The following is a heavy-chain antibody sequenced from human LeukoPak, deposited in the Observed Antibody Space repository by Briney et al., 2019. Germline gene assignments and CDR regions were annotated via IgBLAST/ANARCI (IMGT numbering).Heavy chain of an antibody. V-gene: IGHV4-39*07. CDR2: IYYSGST. CDR3: ARVGPLTTKVTTGGVDY. D-gene: IGHD4-17*01. J-gene: IGHJ4*02. Sequence: ETLSLTCTVSAGSISSSSYYWGWIRQPPGKGLELIGSIYYSGSTYYNPSLKSRVTISVDTSKNQFSLKLSSVTAAGTAVYYCARVGPLTTKVTTGGVDYWGQGTLVTVSS. CDR1: AGSISSSSYY.